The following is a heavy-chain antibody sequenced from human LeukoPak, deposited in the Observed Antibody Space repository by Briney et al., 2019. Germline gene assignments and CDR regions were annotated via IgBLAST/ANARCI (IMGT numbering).Heavy chain of an antibody. D-gene: IGHD2-8*01. CDR3: ARRARVRMVYFYYFMDI. V-gene: IGHV3-23*01. Sequence: GGSLRLSCVASGFTFSSYAMNWVRQAPGKGLEWLSLISDSPDITYYTDSVKGRFTISRSNSNNTVYLQMNNLRAEDTAVYYCARRARVRMVYFYYFMDIWGKGTMVTVSS. CDR2: ISDSPDIT. CDR1: GFTFSSYA. J-gene: IGHJ6*03.